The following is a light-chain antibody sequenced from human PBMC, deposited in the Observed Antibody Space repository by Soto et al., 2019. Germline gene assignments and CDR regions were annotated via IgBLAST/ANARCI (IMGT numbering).Light chain of an antibody. CDR1: QSSSSW. Sequence: DIQMTQSPSTLSASVGDRVTITCRASQSSSSWLAWYQQKPGKAPKLLIYKASSLESGVPARFIGSGSGTEFTLTISSLQPDDFETYYCQQYNSYWTFGQGTQGAIQ. V-gene: IGKV1-5*03. J-gene: IGKJ1*01. CDR3: QQYNSYWT. CDR2: KAS.